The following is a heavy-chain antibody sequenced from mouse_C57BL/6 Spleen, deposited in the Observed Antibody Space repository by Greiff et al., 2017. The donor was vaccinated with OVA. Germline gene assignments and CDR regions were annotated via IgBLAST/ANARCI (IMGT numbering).Heavy chain of an antibody. Sequence: QVQLQQPGAELVKPGASVKLSCKASGYTFTSYWMQWVKQRPGQGLEWIGKIDPSDSYTNYNQKFKGKATLTVDTSSSTAYMQLSSLTSEDSAVYYCARSDDYDPAWFAYWGQGTLVTVSA. CDR3: ARSDDYDPAWFAY. CDR2: IDPSDSYT. D-gene: IGHD2-4*01. V-gene: IGHV1-50*01. CDR1: GYTFTSYW. J-gene: IGHJ3*01.